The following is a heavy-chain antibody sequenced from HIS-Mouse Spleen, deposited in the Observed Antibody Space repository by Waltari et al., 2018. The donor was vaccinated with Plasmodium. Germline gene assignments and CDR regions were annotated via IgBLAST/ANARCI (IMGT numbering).Heavy chain of an antibody. J-gene: IGHJ5*02. CDR2: IYYSGST. CDR3: ARWVGNWFDP. CDR1: GGSISRGGYY. V-gene: IGHV4-31*03. D-gene: IGHD1-26*01. Sequence: QVQLQESGPGLVKPSQTLSLTCSVSGGSISRGGYYWSWIRQHPGKGREWIGYIYYSGSTYYNPSLKSRVTISVDTSKNQFSLKVNSVTAADTAVYYCARWVGNWFDPWGQGTLVTVSS.